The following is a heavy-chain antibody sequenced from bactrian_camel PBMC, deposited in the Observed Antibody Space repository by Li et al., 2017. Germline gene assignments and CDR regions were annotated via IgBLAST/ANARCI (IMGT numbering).Heavy chain of an antibody. CDR2: INAGGGST. CDR1: GFTFGSYA. V-gene: IGHV3S31*01. Sequence: DVQLVESGGGSVQSGGSLRLSCAASGFTFGSYAMSWVRQAPGKGLEWVSAINAGGGSTYYADSVKGRFTITRDNAKNTLYLLLNSLKTEDTAMYYCATDAVPTPDYTGWGMWGFGYWSRGTWYRTTLTTGARGPRSPSP. CDR3: ATDAVPTPDYTGWGMWGFGYWSRGTWYRTTLTT. J-gene: IGHJ4*01. D-gene: IGHD5*01.